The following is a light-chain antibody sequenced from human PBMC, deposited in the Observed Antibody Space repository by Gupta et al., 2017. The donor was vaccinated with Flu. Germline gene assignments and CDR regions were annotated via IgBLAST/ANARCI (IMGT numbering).Light chain of an antibody. V-gene: IGKV3-11*01. CDR1: QSVSTY. J-gene: IGKJ3*01. Sequence: ATLSLSPGERATLSCRASQSVSTYLAWYQHKPCQAPRLLIYDTSNSATGITARFSGSGSGTDFTLTISSREPEDFAIYYCQQRCKWPPLTFGPGTKLEMK. CDR3: QQRCKWPPLT. CDR2: DTS.